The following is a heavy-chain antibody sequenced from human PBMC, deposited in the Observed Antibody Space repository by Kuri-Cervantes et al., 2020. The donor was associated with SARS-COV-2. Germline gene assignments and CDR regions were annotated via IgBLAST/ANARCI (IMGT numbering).Heavy chain of an antibody. CDR2: ILYNGNT. J-gene: IGHJ5*02. Sequence: SETLSLTCTVSRGSIDRSPYNWGWVRQPPGKGLEWIGSILYNGNTHYKASLNSRVTISVDTSKNQFSLRLTSVTAADTAVYYCARHQLVIPAASPYNSFDPWGQGSLVTVSS. V-gene: IGHV4-39*01. CDR3: ARHQLVIPAASPYNSFDP. CDR1: RGSIDRSPYN. D-gene: IGHD2-2*01.